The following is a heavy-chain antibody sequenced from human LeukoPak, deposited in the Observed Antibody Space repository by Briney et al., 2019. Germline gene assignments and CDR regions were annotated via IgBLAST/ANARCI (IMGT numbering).Heavy chain of an antibody. V-gene: IGHV3-15*01. D-gene: IGHD1-26*01. CDR3: TTDSRATTATLDY. Sequence: GGSLRLSCAASGFTFSNAWMIWVRRAPGKGRECVGRIKSKTDGGTTDYAAPVKGRFTISRDDSKNTLYLQMNSLKTEDTAVYYCTTDSRATTATLDYWGQGTLVTVSS. CDR1: GFTFSNAW. CDR2: IKSKTDGGTT. J-gene: IGHJ4*02.